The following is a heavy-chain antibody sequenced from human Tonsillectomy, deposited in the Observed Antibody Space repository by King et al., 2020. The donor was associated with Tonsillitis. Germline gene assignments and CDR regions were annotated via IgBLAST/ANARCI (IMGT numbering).Heavy chain of an antibody. CDR1: GGSISTYY. D-gene: IGHD3-10*01. J-gene: IGHJ4*02. V-gene: IGHV4-59*01. CDR2: IYYSGST. Sequence: QLQESGPGLVKPSETLSLTCTVSGGSISTYYWSWIRQPPGKGLEWIGYIYYSGSTNYNSSLKSRVTISVDTPKNQFSLKLNSVPAADTAVYYCARARFGYYFDYWGQGTLVTVSS. CDR3: ARARFGYYFDY.